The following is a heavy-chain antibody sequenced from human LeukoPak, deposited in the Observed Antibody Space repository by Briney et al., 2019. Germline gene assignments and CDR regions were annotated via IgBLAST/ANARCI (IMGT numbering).Heavy chain of an antibody. J-gene: IGHJ6*02. D-gene: IGHD2-15*01. CDR2: IGTGDDT. CDR3: AREIRETVVTRHYYYGIDV. Sequence: GGSLRLFCAASGFTFSTYDVHWVRQVTGKGLEWVSAIGTGDDTYYLGSVKGRFTISRENAKNVLYLQMSSLRAEDTAVYYCAREIRETVVTRHYYYGIDVWGQGTTVTVSS. CDR1: GFTFSTYD. V-gene: IGHV3-13*01.